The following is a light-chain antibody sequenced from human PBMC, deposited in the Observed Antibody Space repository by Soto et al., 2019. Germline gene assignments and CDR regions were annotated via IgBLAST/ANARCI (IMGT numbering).Light chain of an antibody. V-gene: IGKV1-5*03. CDR1: HYVSSS. CDR3: QQYNTYPWT. CDR2: KTS. J-gene: IGKJ1*01. Sequence: DIQMTQSPSTLSAFVGERVTITCRASHYVSSSLAWYQQKPGKATKLMIYKTSILESGVPSRFSGSASGTEFTLSISSLQPDDVATYWCQQYNTYPWTFGQGTKVEIK.